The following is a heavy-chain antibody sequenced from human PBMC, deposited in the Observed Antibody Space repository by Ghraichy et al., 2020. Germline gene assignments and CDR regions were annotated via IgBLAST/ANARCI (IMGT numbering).Heavy chain of an antibody. CDR1: GFTFSSYA. D-gene: IGHD1-1*01. V-gene: IGHV3-23*01. CDR2: ISGSGGST. CDR3: AKDTPPNWNVAGYAFDI. J-gene: IGHJ3*02. Sequence: SCAASGFTFSSYAMSWVRQAPGKGLEWVSAISGSGGSTYYADSVKGRFTISRDNSKNTLYLQMNSLRAEDTAVYYCAKDTPPNWNVAGYAFDIWGQGTMVTVSS.